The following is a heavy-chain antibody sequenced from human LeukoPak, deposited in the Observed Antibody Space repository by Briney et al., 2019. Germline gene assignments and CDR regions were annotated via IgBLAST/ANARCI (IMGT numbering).Heavy chain of an antibody. Sequence: GGSLRLSCAASGFTFSSYEMNWVRQAPGKGLERVSYISSSGSTIYYADSVKGRFTISRDNAKNSLYLQMNSLRAEDTDVYYCAELGITMIGGVWGKGTTVTISS. J-gene: IGHJ6*04. CDR2: ISSSGSTI. CDR1: GFTFSSYE. V-gene: IGHV3-48*03. D-gene: IGHD3-10*02. CDR3: AELGITMIGGV.